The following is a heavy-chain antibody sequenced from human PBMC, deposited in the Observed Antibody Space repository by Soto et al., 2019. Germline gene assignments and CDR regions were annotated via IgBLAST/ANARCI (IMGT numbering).Heavy chain of an antibody. Sequence: QVQLQESGPGLVKPSETLSLTCTVSGGSISRYYGSWIRQPPGKGMEWIGYIYYSGSTNYNPSLKSRVTLSVDTSKKQFSLNLSQVTAADTDVYYCARESYGDYPYWGQGTLVTVSS. CDR2: IYYSGST. D-gene: IGHD4-17*01. CDR3: ARESYGDYPY. CDR1: GGSISRYY. V-gene: IGHV4-59*01. J-gene: IGHJ4*02.